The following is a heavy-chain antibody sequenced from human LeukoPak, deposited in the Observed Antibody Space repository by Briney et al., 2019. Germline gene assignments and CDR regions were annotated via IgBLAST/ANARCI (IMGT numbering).Heavy chain of an antibody. J-gene: IGHJ4*02. CDR1: GFTFSTHS. Sequence: PGGSLRLSCAASGFTFSTHSMNWVRQAPGKGLEWVSYINHDGNDIYYGESVKGRFTISRDNAKNTLYLQMNSLRAEDTAVYYCAKLKTSGGWAWVYFDSWGQGTLVTVSS. D-gene: IGHD6-19*01. CDR2: INHDGNDI. V-gene: IGHV3-21*05. CDR3: AKLKTSGGWAWVYFDS.